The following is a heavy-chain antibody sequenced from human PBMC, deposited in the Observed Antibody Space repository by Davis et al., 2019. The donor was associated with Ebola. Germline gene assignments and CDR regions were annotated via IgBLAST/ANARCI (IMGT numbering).Heavy chain of an antibody. J-gene: IGHJ6*04. D-gene: IGHD2-21*02. V-gene: IGHV1-69*13. CDR2: IIPIFGTA. Sequence: AASVTVSCKASGNTIRTYTIDWVRQAPGQGLEWMGGIIPIFGTANYAQKFQGRVTITAGESTSTAYMELSSLRSEDTAVYYCAREVIVVVTDTQYYYYGMDVWGKGTTVTVSS. CDR3: AREVIVVVTDTQYYYYGMDV. CDR1: GNTIRTYT.